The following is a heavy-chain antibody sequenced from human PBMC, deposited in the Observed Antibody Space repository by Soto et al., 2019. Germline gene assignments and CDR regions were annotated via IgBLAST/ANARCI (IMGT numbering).Heavy chain of an antibody. Sequence: ESGGGLVKPGGSLRLSCAASGFTFSSYSMNWVRQAPGKGLEWVASISSSSSYIYYADSVKGRFTISRDKAKNSLFLQMSSLRAEDTALYYCARHQGPAAGNYGMDVWGRGTTVTVSS. CDR3: ARHQGPAAGNYGMDV. J-gene: IGHJ6*02. CDR1: GFTFSSYS. D-gene: IGHD6-13*01. CDR2: ISSSSSYI. V-gene: IGHV3-21*01.